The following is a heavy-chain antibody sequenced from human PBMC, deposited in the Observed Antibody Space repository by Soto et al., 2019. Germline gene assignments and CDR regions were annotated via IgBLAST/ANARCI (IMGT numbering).Heavy chain of an antibody. D-gene: IGHD2-2*02. J-gene: IGHJ6*02. CDR2: ISSRSDI. Sequence: PGGSLRLSCAASGFTFSTSEMNWVRQAPGKGLEWVSSISSRSDIYYADSVKGRFTISRDNAKNSVSLQMNSLRAEDTAVYYCAREYTAWPLAYGLDVWGQGTTVTVS. CDR3: AREYTAWPLAYGLDV. V-gene: IGHV3-48*03. CDR1: GFTFSTSE.